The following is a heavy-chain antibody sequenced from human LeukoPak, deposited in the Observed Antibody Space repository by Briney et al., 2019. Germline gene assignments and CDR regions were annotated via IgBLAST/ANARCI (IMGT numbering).Heavy chain of an antibody. Sequence: PSETLSLTCIVSGGSISSYYWSWIRQPPGKGLEWIGYIYYSGSTNYNPSLKSRVTISVDTSKNQFSLKLSSVTAADTAVYYCARDRSWFDPWGQGTLVTVSS. CDR1: GGSISSYY. V-gene: IGHV4-59*01. CDR2: IYYSGST. J-gene: IGHJ5*02. CDR3: ARDRSWFDP.